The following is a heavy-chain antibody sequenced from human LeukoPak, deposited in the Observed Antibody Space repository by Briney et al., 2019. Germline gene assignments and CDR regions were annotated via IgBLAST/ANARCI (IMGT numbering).Heavy chain of an antibody. CDR1: GYTFTGHY. CDR3: AREYSSSLFDY. CDR2: INGNTGDT. D-gene: IGHD6-13*01. Sequence: APVKVSCKASGYTFTGHYVHWVRQAPGRGLEWMGWINGNTGDTNYAQRFQGRVTMIRETSISTMYMELSRLRSDVTAVYYCAREYSSSLFDYWGQGTLVTVSS. V-gene: IGHV1-2*02. J-gene: IGHJ4*02.